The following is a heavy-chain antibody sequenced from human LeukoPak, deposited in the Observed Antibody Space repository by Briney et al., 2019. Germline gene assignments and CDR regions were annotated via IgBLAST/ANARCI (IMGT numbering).Heavy chain of an antibody. V-gene: IGHV5-51*01. CDR1: GYSFTSYW. J-gene: IGHJ4*02. D-gene: IGHD6-13*01. Sequence: PGESLKTSCKGSGYSFTSYWIGWVRQMPGKGLEWMGIIYPGDSNTRYSPSFQGQVTISADKSISTAYLQWSSLKASDTAMYYCARLAISSIWSVYFDYWGQGTLVTVSS. CDR2: IYPGDSNT. CDR3: ARLAISSIWSVYFDY.